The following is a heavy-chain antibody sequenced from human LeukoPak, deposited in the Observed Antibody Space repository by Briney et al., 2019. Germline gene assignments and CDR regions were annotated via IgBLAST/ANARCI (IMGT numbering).Heavy chain of an antibody. J-gene: IGHJ4*02. CDR2: INPNSGGT. CDR3: ARVSRIVATWGTYFDY. CDR1: GYTFTGYY. Sequence: ASVKVSCKASGYTFTGYYMHWVRQAPGQGLEWMGWINPNSGGTNYAQKFQGRVTMTRDTPISTAYMELSRLRSDDTAVYYCARVSRIVATWGTYFDYWGQGTLVTVSS. D-gene: IGHD5-12*01. V-gene: IGHV1-2*02.